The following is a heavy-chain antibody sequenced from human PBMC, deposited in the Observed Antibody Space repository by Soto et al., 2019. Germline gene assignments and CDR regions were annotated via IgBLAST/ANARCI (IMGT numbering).Heavy chain of an antibody. J-gene: IGHJ4*02. V-gene: IGHV3-23*01. CDR2: ISASGAIT. D-gene: IGHD3-22*01. CDR3: ANRNYYAKSGYTYPYFDF. CDR1: GFTFSKYD. Sequence: PGGSLRLSCAASGFTFSKYDMTWVRQAPGKGPDWVSTISASGAITYYADSVKGRFTISRDNSKNTVYLQMSSLRVEDTAVYYCANRNYYAKSGYTYPYFDFWGRGSLVTVSS.